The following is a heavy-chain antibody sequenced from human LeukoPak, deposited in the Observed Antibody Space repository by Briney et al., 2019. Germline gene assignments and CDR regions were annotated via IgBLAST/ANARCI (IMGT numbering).Heavy chain of an antibody. D-gene: IGHD3-22*01. V-gene: IGHV5-51*01. Sequence: GESLKISCKGSGYRFTSYWIGWVRQMPGKGLEWMGIIYPSDSDTRYSPSFQGQVSISADKSISAAYLQWSSLKASDTAMYYCARQSSTAYCDSSGLPYDAFDIWGQGTMVTVSS. J-gene: IGHJ3*02. CDR2: IYPSDSDT. CDR3: ARQSSTAYCDSSGLPYDAFDI. CDR1: GYRFTSYW.